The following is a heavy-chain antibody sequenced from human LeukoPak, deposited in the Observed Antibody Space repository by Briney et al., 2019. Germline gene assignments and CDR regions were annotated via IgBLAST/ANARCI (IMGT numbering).Heavy chain of an antibody. V-gene: IGHV1-69*13. CDR2: IIPIFGTA. CDR1: GGTFSSYA. Sequence: ASVKVSCKASGGTFSSYAISWVRQAPGQGLEWMGGIIPIFGTANYAQKFQGRVTITADESTSTAYMELSSLRSEDTAVYYCARVGGSGKDWFDPWGQGTLVTVSS. CDR3: ARVGGSGKDWFDP. D-gene: IGHD3-10*01. J-gene: IGHJ5*02.